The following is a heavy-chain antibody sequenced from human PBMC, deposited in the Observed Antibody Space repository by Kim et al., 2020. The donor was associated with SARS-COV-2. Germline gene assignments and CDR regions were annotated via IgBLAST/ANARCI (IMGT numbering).Heavy chain of an antibody. J-gene: IGHJ3*02. CDR2: ISSSGSTI. D-gene: IGHD3-10*01. V-gene: IGHV3-11*01. CDR1: GFTFSDYY. Sequence: GGSLRLSCAASGFTFSDYYMSWIRQAPGKGLEWVSYISSSGSTIYYADSVKGRFTISRDNAKNSLYLQMNSLRAEDTAVYYCARDRFSWFGELSHGEAFDIWGQGTMVTVSS. CDR3: ARDRFSWFGELSHGEAFDI.